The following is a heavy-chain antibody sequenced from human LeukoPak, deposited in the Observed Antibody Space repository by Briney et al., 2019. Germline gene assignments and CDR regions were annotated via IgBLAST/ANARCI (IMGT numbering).Heavy chain of an antibody. CDR1: GFTFSSYA. V-gene: IGHV3-30-3*01. CDR2: ISYDGSNK. J-gene: IGHJ4*02. Sequence: GGSLRLSCAASGFTFSSYAMHWVRQAPGKGLEWVAVISYDGSNKYYADSVKGRFTISRDNSKNTLYLQMNSLRAEDTAVYYCARDVYFDYWGQGTLVTVSS. CDR3: ARDVYFDY.